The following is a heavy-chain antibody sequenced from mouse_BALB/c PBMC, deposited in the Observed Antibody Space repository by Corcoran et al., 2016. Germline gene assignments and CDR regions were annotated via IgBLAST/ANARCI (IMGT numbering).Heavy chain of an antibody. J-gene: IGHJ4*01. Sequence: QIQLVQSGPELKKPGETVKISCKASGYTFTNYGINWVKQAPGKGLKWMGWINAYTGEPTYADDFKGRFAFSLETSASTAYLQINNLKNEDTATYFCATMVTMDYWGQGTSVTVSS. CDR2: INAYTGEP. CDR3: ATMVTMDY. D-gene: IGHD2-2*01. V-gene: IGHV9-3-1*01. CDR1: GYTFTNYG.